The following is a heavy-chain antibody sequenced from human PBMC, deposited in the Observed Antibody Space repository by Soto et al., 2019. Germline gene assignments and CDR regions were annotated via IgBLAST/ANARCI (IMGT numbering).Heavy chain of an antibody. CDR1: GGSISSYY. CDR2: IYYSGST. D-gene: IGHD7-27*01. CDR3: ARAWDWGRGFDP. J-gene: IGHJ5*02. V-gene: IGHV4-59*01. Sequence: QVQLQESGPGLVKPSETLSLTCTVSGGSISSYYWSWIRQPPGKGLEWIGYIYYSGSTNYNPSLKSRVTISVDTSKNQFSLKLSSVTAADTAVYYCARAWDWGRGFDPWGQGTLVTVSS.